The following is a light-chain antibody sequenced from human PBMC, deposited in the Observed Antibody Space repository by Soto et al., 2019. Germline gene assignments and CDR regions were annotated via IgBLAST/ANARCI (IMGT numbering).Light chain of an antibody. CDR2: EVS. Sequence: QSVLTQPASVSGSPGQSITISCTGTSSDVGSYNLVSWYQHHPGKAPKLMIYEVSKRPSGVSNRFSGSKSGNTASLTISGLQAEDEADYYCCSYAGSRTLVFGTGTKVTAL. J-gene: IGLJ1*01. CDR3: CSYAGSRTLV. CDR1: SSDVGSYNL. V-gene: IGLV2-23*02.